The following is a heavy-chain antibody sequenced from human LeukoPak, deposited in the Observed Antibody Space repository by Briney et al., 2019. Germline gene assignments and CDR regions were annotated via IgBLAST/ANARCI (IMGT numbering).Heavy chain of an antibody. Sequence: PGGSLRLSCAASGFTFSTYWMTWVRQAPGKGLEWVAIIKPDGSEKYYVDSVKGRFTISRDNAENSLFLQMNGLRPEDTAVFYCARGQYADGLSYWGQGTLVTVS. J-gene: IGHJ4*02. CDR1: GFTFSTYW. V-gene: IGHV3-7*03. CDR2: IKPDGSEK. D-gene: IGHD5-24*01. CDR3: ARGQYADGLSY.